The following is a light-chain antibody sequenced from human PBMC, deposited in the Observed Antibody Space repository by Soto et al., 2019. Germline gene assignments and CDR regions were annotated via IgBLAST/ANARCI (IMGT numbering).Light chain of an antibody. CDR2: DAS. Sequence: VFTGCPAALSLCPGERATLSCRASQSVSSYLAWYQQKPGQAPRLLIYDASSRATGIPDRFSGSGSGTDFTLALSRLEPEDFAVYFCQHCGISPHTFGQGTKVDIK. J-gene: IGKJ1*01. CDR3: QHCGISPHT. CDR1: QSVSSY. V-gene: IGKV3-20*01.